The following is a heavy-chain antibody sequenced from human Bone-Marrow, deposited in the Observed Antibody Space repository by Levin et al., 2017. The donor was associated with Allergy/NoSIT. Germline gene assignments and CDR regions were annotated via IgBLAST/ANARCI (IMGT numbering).Heavy chain of an antibody. CDR1: GFTVTSYS. CDR3: AKDMTYGDGLYEFHY. V-gene: IGHV3-23*01. D-gene: IGHD4-17*01. CDR2: ATDNTR. Sequence: GGSLRLSCIVSGFTVTSYSMSWVRQAPGKGLEWVASATDNTRYYADSVKGRFTVSRDKSQSALFLQMDKLRGEDTAQYFCAKDMTYGDGLYEFHYWGRGTLVTVSS. J-gene: IGHJ4*02.